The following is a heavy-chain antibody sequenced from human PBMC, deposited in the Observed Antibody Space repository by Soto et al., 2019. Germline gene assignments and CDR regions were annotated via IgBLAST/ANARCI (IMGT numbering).Heavy chain of an antibody. D-gene: IGHD2-15*01. CDR1: GGTFSSYA. J-gene: IGHJ6*02. CDR2: IIPIFGTA. CDR3: ARARSVGVLGYYYGMDV. Sequence: SVKVSCKXSGGTFSSYAISWVRQAPGQGLEWMGGIIPIFGTANYAQKFQGRVTITADESTSTAYMELSSLRSEDTAVYYCARARSVGVLGYYYGMDVWGQGTTVTVSS. V-gene: IGHV1-69*13.